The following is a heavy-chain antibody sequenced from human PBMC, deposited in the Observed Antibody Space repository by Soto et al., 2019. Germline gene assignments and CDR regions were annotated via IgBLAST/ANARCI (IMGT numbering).Heavy chain of an antibody. CDR2: IYYSGST. D-gene: IGHD4-4*01. CDR1: GGSISSGDYY. J-gene: IGHJ4*02. V-gene: IGHV4-30-4*01. CDR3: ARAAYSNYARFDY. Sequence: PSETLSLTCTVSGGSISSGDYYWSWIRQPPGKGLEWIGYIYYSGSTYYNPSLKSRVTISVDTSKNQFSLKLSSVTAADTAVYYCARAAYSNYARFDYWGQGTLVTVSS.